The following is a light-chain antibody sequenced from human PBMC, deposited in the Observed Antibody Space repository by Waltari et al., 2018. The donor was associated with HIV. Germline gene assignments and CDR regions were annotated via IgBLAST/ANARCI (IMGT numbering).Light chain of an antibody. J-gene: IGLJ3*02. V-gene: IGLV1-40*01. CDR1: GSNPGAGYY. Sequence: QSVLTQPPSMSGAPGQTVTLSCSGGGSNPGAGYYVHWYQQLPGAAPRLLVYRSNNRPAGVPDRFSGSKSGTSASLVISGLQAEDEADYYCQSYDRSLSSLVFGGGTKVTVL. CDR3: QSYDRSLSSLV. CDR2: RSN.